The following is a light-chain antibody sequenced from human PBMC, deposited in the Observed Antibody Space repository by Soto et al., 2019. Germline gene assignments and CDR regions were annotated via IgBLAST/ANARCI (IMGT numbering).Light chain of an antibody. Sequence: EVVLTQSPGTLSLSPGERATLSCRAGQSVSSGYLGWYQQKPGQAPRLLIYGASSMATGIPDRFSGSGSGTDFTLTISRLEPEDFAVYFCQQYTYSPWTFGQGTKVEIK. J-gene: IGKJ1*01. CDR3: QQYTYSPWT. CDR1: QSVSSGY. CDR2: GAS. V-gene: IGKV3-20*01.